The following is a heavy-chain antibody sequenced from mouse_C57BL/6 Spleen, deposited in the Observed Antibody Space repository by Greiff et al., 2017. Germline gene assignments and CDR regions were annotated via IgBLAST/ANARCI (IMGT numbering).Heavy chain of an antibody. J-gene: IGHJ4*01. CDR3: ARKRADDYDGGGVDY. V-gene: IGHV1-74*01. CDR1: GYTFTSYW. D-gene: IGHD2-4*01. Sequence: QVQLQQPGAELVKPGASVKVSCKASGYTFTSYWMHWVKQRPGQGLEWIGRIHPSDSDTNYNQKFKGKATLTVDTSSSTAYMQLSSLTSEDSAVYYWARKRADDYDGGGVDYWGQGTSVTVSS. CDR2: IHPSDSDT.